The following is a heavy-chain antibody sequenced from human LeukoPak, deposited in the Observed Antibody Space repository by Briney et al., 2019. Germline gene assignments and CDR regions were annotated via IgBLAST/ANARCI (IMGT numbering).Heavy chain of an antibody. D-gene: IGHD3-10*01. V-gene: IGHV3-7*01. CDR1: GFTFSSYA. CDR2: IKQDGSEK. J-gene: IGHJ6*02. Sequence: GGSLRLSCAASGFTFSSYAMHWVRQAPGKGLEWVANIKQDGSEKYYVVSVKGRFTISRDNAKNSLYLQMNSLRAEDTAVYYCAREGIHGHYYGSGRYYYYYYGMDVWGQGTTVTVSS. CDR3: AREGIHGHYYGSGRYYYYYYGMDV.